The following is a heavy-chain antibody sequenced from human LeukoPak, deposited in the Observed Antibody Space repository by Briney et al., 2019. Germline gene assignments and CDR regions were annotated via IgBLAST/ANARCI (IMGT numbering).Heavy chain of an antibody. D-gene: IGHD3-16*01. V-gene: IGHV3-23*01. Sequence: GGSLTLSCPASAFTFRTYAMSGGGQPPGEGREWVSSISGSGGSLSYADPVKGRFTISRDNSKNTLYLQMNSLRAEDTAVYYCAGGVASGYFDYWGQGTLVTVSS. CDR3: AGGVASGYFDY. CDR2: ISGSGGSL. CDR1: AFTFRTYA. J-gene: IGHJ4*02.